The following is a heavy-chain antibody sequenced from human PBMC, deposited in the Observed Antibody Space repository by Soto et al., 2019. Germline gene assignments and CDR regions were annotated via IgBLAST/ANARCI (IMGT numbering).Heavy chain of an antibody. CDR2: ISNSGGLT. D-gene: IGHD1-26*01. V-gene: IGHV3-23*01. CDR1: GFTFSSFA. CDR3: AKDAPLLGRNFDY. Sequence: EVQLLESGGALVQPGGSLRLSCAASGFTFSSFAMYWVRQAPGKGLQWLSLISNSGGLTYYADPGKGRFTISRDNSKNTLYLQMKSLRADDTAVYFCAKDAPLLGRNFDYWGQGTQVTFSS. J-gene: IGHJ4*02.